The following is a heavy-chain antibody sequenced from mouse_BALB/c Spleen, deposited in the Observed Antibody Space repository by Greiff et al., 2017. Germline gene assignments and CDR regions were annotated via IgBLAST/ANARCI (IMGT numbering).Heavy chain of an antibody. CDR2: INPSTGYT. V-gene: IGHV1-7*01. D-gene: IGHD2-3*01. CDR1: GYTFTSYW. J-gene: IGHJ3*01. CDR3: ARSEGYDGYSWLAY. Sequence: QVHVKQSGAELAKPGASVKMSCKASGYTFTSYWMHWVHQRPGQGLEWIGYINPSTGYTEYNQKFKDKATLTADKSSSTAYMQLSSLTSEDSAVYYCARSEGYDGYSWLAYWGQGTLVTVSA.